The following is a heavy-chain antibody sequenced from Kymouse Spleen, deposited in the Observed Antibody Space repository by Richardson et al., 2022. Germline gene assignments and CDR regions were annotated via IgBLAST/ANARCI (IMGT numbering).Heavy chain of an antibody. CDR2: INHSGST. J-gene: IGHJ2*01. CDR3: ARGYSGYFDL. Sequence: QVQLQQWGAGLLKPSETLSLTCAVYGGSFSGYYWSWIRQPPGKGLEWIGEINHSGSTNYNPSLKSRVTISVDTSKNQFSLKLSSVTAADTAVYYCARGYSGYFDLWGRGTLVTVSS. D-gene: IGHD2-15*01,IGHD2-2*02,IGHD2-21*02. V-gene: IGHV4-34*01. CDR1: GGSFSGYY.